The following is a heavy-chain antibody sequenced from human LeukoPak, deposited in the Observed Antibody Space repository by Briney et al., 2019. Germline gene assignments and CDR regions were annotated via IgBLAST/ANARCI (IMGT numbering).Heavy chain of an antibody. Sequence: GGSLRLSCAASGFTFSSYAMSWVRQAPGKGLEWVSAISGSGGSTYYADSVKGRFTISRDNSKNTLYLQKNSLRAEDTAVYYCAKSARGYSYGSPTINYFDYWGQGTLVTVSS. CDR2: ISGSGGST. V-gene: IGHV3-23*01. J-gene: IGHJ4*02. CDR3: AKSARGYSYGSPTINYFDY. CDR1: GFTFSSYA. D-gene: IGHD5-18*01.